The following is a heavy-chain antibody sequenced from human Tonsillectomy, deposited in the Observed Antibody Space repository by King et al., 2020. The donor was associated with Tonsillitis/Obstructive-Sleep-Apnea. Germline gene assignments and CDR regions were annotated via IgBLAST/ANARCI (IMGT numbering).Heavy chain of an antibody. V-gene: IGHV3-7*01. J-gene: IGHJ1*01. CDR1: GFTFSSYW. Sequence: VQLVESGGGLVQPGGSLRLSCAASGFTFSSYWMSWVRQAPGKGLEWVANIQQDGSEKYYVDSVKGRFTISRDNAKNSLYLQMNSLRAEDTAVYYCARGGWGVTGESFQHWGQGTLVTVSS. CDR2: IQQDGSEK. D-gene: IGHD1-20*01. CDR3: ARGGWGVTGESFQH.